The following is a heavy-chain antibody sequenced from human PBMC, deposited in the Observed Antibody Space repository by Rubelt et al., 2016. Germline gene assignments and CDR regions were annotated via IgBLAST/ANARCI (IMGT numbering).Heavy chain of an antibody. CDR2: INHSGST. CDR3: ARKVSGYYYGPLYYFDY. CDR1: GGSFSGYY. J-gene: IGHJ4*02. D-gene: IGHD3-22*01. V-gene: IGHV4-34*01. Sequence: QVQLQQWGAGLLKPSETLSLTCAVYGGSFSGYYWSWIRQPPGKGLEWIGEINHSGSTNYNPSLKSRVTISGDTSKNQFSLKLSSVTAADTAVYYCARKVSGYYYGPLYYFDYWGQGTLVTVSS.